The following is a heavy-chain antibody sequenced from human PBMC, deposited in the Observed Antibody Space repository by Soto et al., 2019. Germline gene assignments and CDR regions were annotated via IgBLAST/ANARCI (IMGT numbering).Heavy chain of an antibody. CDR2: INHSGST. CDR3: VSLVVGRQYFYYYGMDV. Sequence: PSETLSLTCAVYGGSFSGYYWSWIRQPPGKGLERIGEINHSGSTNYNPSHKSRENISVDTSKNQLSLKLSPVTAADTVVYYCVSLVVGRQYFYYYGMDVWGQGTTVTVSS. D-gene: IGHD2-15*01. CDR1: GGSFSGYY. V-gene: IGHV4-34*01. J-gene: IGHJ6*02.